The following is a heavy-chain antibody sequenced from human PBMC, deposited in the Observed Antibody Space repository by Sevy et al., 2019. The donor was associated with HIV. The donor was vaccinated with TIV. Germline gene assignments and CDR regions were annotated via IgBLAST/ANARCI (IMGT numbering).Heavy chain of an antibody. Sequence: SETLSLTCTISGDSIRRRSYYWGWIRQTPGKGPEWIGSIFHSGRTYYSPSLRGRTPISLDASKNRFSLTLTSATAADTALYCCAGHIVVGPAPPSWFDPWGQGILVTVSS. J-gene: IGHJ5*02. CDR2: IFHSGRT. V-gene: IGHV4-39*01. D-gene: IGHD2-2*01. CDR3: AGHIVVGPAPPSWFDP. CDR1: GDSIRRRSYY.